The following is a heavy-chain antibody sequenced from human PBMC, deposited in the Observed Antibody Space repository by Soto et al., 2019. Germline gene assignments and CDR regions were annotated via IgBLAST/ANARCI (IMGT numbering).Heavy chain of an antibody. D-gene: IGHD2-21*02. CDR2: VNPNSGDT. CDR1: GYSFTSYD. V-gene: IGHV1-8*01. Sequence: QVQLVQSGAEVKKPGASVKVSCKASGYSFTSYDMNWVRQAPGQGLEWMGWVNPNSGDTDYAQKFQDRVTMTTDTSIRTAYIELSSLSSEDTAVYYCARVSFLAPVTGAEIFDFWGQGTMVTVSS. CDR3: ARVSFLAPVTGAEIFDF. J-gene: IGHJ3*01.